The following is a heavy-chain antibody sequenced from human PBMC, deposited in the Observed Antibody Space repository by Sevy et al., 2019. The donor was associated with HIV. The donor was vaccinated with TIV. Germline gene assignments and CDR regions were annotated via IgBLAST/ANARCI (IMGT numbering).Heavy chain of an antibody. V-gene: IGHV3-33*01. J-gene: IGHJ3*02. CDR1: GFTFTNYG. CDR3: VRERGPFDGFDI. D-gene: IGHD3-10*01. Sequence: GGSLRLSCAASGFTFTNYGMHWVRQAPGKGLEWVAVIWSDGNHKYYADSVKGRFTFSRDKSRNTLSLQMNSLRVEDTAVYYCVRERGPFDGFDIWGQGTMVTVSS. CDR2: IWSDGNHK.